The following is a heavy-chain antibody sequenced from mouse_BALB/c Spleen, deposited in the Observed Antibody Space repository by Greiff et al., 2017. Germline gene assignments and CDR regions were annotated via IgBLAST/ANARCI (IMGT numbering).Heavy chain of an antibody. Sequence: VQLQQSAAELARPGASVKMSCKASGYTFTSYTMHWVKQRPGQGLEWIGYINPSSGYTEYNQKFKDKTTLTADKSSSTAYMQLSSLTSEDSAVYYCARGGQLGPYFDYWGQGTTLTVSS. CDR2: INPSSGYT. CDR1: GYTFTSYT. V-gene: IGHV1-4*02. CDR3: ARGGQLGPYFDY. D-gene: IGHD3-1*01. J-gene: IGHJ2*01.